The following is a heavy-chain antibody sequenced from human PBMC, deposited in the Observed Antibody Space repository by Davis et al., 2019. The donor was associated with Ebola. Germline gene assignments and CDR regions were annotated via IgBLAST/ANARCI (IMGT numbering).Heavy chain of an antibody. D-gene: IGHD6-13*01. V-gene: IGHV4-34*01. CDR3: ERGRLAAAGTRYYYYYGMDV. Sequence: SETLSLTCAVYGGSFSGYYWSWIRQPPGKGLEWIGEINHSGSTNYNPSLKSRVTISVDTSKNQFSLKLSSVTAADTAVYYCERGRLAAAGTRYYYYYGMDVWGQGTTVTVSS. CDR2: INHSGST. J-gene: IGHJ6*02. CDR1: GGSFSGYY.